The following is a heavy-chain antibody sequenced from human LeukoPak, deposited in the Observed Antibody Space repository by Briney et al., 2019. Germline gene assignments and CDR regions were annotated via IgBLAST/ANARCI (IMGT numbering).Heavy chain of an antibody. J-gene: IGHJ4*02. CDR2: IYYSGST. CDR1: GGSISSYY. CDR3: ARDGYDSSGYDY. Sequence: PSETLSLTCTVSGGSISSYYWSWIRQPPGKGLEWIGYIYYSGSTNYNPSLKSRVTISVDTSKNQFSLKLSSVTAADTAVYYCARDGYDSSGYDYWGQGTLVTVSS. V-gene: IGHV4-59*01. D-gene: IGHD3-22*01.